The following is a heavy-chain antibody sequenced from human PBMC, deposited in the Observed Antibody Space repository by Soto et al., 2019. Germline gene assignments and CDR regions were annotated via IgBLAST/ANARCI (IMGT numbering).Heavy chain of an antibody. CDR3: ARGTPFEGDAFDI. CDR1: GYTFTSYY. CDR2: INPSGGST. V-gene: IGHV1-46*01. Sequence: QVQLVQSGAEVKKPGASVKVSCKASGYTFTSYYMHWVRQAPGQGLVWMGIINPSGGSTSYAQKFQGRVTRTRDTFTSTVYMELSSLRSEDTAVYYCARGTPFEGDAFDIWGQGTMVTVSS. D-gene: IGHD3-9*01. J-gene: IGHJ3*02.